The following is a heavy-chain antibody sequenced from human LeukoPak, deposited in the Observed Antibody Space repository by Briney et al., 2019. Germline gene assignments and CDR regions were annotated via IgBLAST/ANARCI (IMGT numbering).Heavy chain of an antibody. Sequence: GGSLRLSCAASVLTLSSNRMQWVRQARRKGPVWVSRINEDGSTTNYADSVKGRSTIFRDNAKNTLYLQMNSLRAEDTAVYYCVRDLGGRSGHWGQGTLVTVSS. V-gene: IGHV3-74*01. CDR2: INEDGSTT. CDR3: VRDLGGRSGH. J-gene: IGHJ4*02. CDR1: VLTLSSNR. D-gene: IGHD1-26*01.